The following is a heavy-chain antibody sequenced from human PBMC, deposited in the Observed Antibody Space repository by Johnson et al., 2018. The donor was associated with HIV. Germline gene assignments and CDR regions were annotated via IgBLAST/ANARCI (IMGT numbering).Heavy chain of an antibody. CDR2: IYSGGST. D-gene: IGHD2-2*01. V-gene: IGHV3-66*02. CDR1: GFTFDDYA. Sequence: VQLVESGGVVVQPGGSLRLSCAASGFTFDDYAMHWVRQAPGKGLEWVSVIYSGGSTYYADSVKGRFTISRDNSKNTLYLQMNSLRAEDTAVYYCARGSIVVVPAASGVAFDIWGQGTMVTVSS. CDR3: ARGSIVVVPAASGVAFDI. J-gene: IGHJ3*02.